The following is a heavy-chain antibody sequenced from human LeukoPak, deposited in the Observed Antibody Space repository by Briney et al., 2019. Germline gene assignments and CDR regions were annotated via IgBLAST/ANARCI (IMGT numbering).Heavy chain of an antibody. V-gene: IGHV4-38-2*02. J-gene: IGHJ4*02. CDR3: ARGGHYDSSGYYYRSFDY. D-gene: IGHD3-22*01. CDR1: GYSISSGYY. Sequence: SETLSLTCSVSGYSISSGYYWGWIRLPPGKGLEWIGSIYHDGNIYYNPSLKTRVTISVDTSKNQFSLKLSSVTAADTAVYYCARGGHYDSSGYYYRSFDYWGQGTLVTVSS. CDR2: IYHDGNI.